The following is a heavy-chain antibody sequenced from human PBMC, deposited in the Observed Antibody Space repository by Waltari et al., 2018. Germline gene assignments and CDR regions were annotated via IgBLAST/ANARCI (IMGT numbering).Heavy chain of an antibody. Sequence: QVQLVQSGAQVKKPGSSLKVSCKSSGGAFSPLALSWVRQAPGQGLEWLGGIIPVFRTTDYPQKFQGRVTITADESTSTAFLELNSLRSEDTAVYYCARVGYCIGNNCLTGALDVWGQGTMVTVSS. CDR2: IIPVFRTT. CDR1: GGAFSPLA. CDR3: ARVGYCIGNNCLTGALDV. D-gene: IGHD2-15*01. V-gene: IGHV1-69*01. J-gene: IGHJ3*01.